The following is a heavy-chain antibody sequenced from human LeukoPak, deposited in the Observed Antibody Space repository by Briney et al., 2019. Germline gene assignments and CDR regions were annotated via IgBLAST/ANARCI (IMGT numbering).Heavy chain of an antibody. V-gene: IGHV3-30*03. D-gene: IGHD2-15*01. CDR3: ALILDPRGFDP. Sequence: GRSLRLSCAASGFTFSSYGMHWVRQAPGKGLEWVAVISYDGSNKYYADSVKGRFTISRDNSKNTLYLQMNSLRAEDTAVYYCALILDPRGFDPWGQGTLVTVS. CDR2: ISYDGSNK. CDR1: GFTFSSYG. J-gene: IGHJ5*02.